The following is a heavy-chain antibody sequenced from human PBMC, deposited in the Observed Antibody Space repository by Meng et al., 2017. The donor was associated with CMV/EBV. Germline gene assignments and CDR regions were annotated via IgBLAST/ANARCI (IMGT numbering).Heavy chain of an antibody. CDR1: GFTFSSYE. Sequence: GESLKISCAASGFTFSSYEMNWVRQAPGKGLEWISYIGIGGTTRYYADSVMGRFTISRDNAKNSLYLQMNSLRVEDTAVYYCASQGRAARPGYWGQGTLVTVSS. D-gene: IGHD6-6*01. V-gene: IGHV3-48*03. J-gene: IGHJ4*02. CDR2: IGIGGTTR. CDR3: ASQGRAARPGY.